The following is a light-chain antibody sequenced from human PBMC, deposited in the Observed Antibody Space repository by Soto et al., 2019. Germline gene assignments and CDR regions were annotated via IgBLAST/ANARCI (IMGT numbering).Light chain of an antibody. CDR1: ESVSIF. V-gene: IGKV3-11*01. Sequence: EIVLTQSPATLSLSPGERATLSCRASESVSIFLAWYQQKPGQAPRLLIYDASKRATGIPARFSGSGSGTDFTLTISSLEPEDFAVYYCQQRSNWPPTFGPGTKVDIK. CDR3: QQRSNWPPT. CDR2: DAS. J-gene: IGKJ3*01.